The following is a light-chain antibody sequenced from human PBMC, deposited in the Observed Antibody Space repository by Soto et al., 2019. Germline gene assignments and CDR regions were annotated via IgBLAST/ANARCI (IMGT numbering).Light chain of an antibody. CDR1: QSVSSEY. CDR2: GAS. J-gene: IGKJ1*01. CDR3: QQYDSHPRT. V-gene: IGKV3-20*01. Sequence: EIVLTQSPGTLSLSPGERATLSCRASQSVSSEYLAWYQQKPGQGPRPLMYGASNRATGIPDRFSGSGSGTDFTLTISRLEPEDFPVYYFQQYDSHPRTFGQGTKVEIK.